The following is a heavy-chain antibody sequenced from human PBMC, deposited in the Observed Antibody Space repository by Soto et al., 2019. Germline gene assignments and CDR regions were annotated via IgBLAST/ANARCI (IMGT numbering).Heavy chain of an antibody. Sequence: GSLRLSCTASGFPFSSYGMHWVRQAPGKGLEWVAVISYDGSNKYYADSVKGRFTISRDNSKNTLYLQMNSLRAEDTAVYYCAKSCSGGSCYRKYYFDYWGQGTLVTVSS. CDR2: ISYDGSNK. CDR1: GFPFSSYG. D-gene: IGHD2-15*01. V-gene: IGHV3-30*18. J-gene: IGHJ4*02. CDR3: AKSCSGGSCYRKYYFDY.